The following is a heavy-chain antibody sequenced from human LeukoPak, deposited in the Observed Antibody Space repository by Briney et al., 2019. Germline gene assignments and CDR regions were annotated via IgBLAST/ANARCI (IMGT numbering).Heavy chain of an antibody. CDR1: GFTFSSYG. CDR3: AKDQGP. J-gene: IGHJ5*02. CDR2: ISYDGSNK. V-gene: IGHV3-30*18. Sequence: GGSLRLSCAASGFTFSSYGMHWVRQAPGKGLKWVAVISYDGSNKYYADSVKGRFTISRDNSKNTLYLQMNSLRAEDTAVYYCAKDQGPWGQGTLVTVSS.